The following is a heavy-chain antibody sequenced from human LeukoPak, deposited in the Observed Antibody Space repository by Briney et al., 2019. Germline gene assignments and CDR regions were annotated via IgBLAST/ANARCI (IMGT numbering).Heavy chain of an antibody. J-gene: IGHJ4*02. V-gene: IGHV1-18*01. Sequence: EASVKVSCKASGYTFTSYGISWVRQAPGQGLEWMGWISAYNGNTNYAQKLQGRVTMTTDTSTSTAYMELRSLRSDDTAVYYCARDSEMATILYYFDYWGQGTLVTVSS. CDR1: GYTFTSYG. D-gene: IGHD5-24*01. CDR3: ARDSEMATILYYFDY. CDR2: ISAYNGNT.